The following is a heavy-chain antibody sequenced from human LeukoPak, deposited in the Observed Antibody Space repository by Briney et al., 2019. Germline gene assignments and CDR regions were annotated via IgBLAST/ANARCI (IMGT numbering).Heavy chain of an antibody. CDR2: IGTAGDT. CDR3: ARGSQWLASDAFDI. D-gene: IGHD6-19*01. J-gene: IGHJ3*02. V-gene: IGHV3-13*01. CDR1: GFTLSSYD. Sequence: GGSLRLSCAASGFTLSSYDMHXVXXXXXXXXXXXSAIGTAGDTYYPGSVKGRFTISRENAKNSLYLQMNSLRAGDTAVYYCARGSQWLASDAFDIWGQGTMVTVSS.